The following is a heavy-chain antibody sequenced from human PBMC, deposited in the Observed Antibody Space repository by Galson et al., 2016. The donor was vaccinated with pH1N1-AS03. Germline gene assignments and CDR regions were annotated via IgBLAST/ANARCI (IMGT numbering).Heavy chain of an antibody. CDR3: LRGRLQGARVCDL. D-gene: IGHD1-26*01. J-gene: IGHJ3*01. Sequence: SVKVSCKASGYTFTSYYIHWVRQAPGQGLEWMGMINPSDGGKTYTQRFEDRLTMTRDTSTTTVYLEVRSLYSGDSAVYLCLRGRLQGARVCDLWGQGAMVIVSS. V-gene: IGHV1-46*01. CDR1: GYTFTSYY. CDR2: INPSDGGK.